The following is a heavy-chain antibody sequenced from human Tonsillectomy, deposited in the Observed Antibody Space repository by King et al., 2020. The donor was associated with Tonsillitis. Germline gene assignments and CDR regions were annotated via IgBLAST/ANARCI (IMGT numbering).Heavy chain of an antibody. CDR2: ISWNSGSI. D-gene: IGHD2-15*01. J-gene: IGHJ4*02. Sequence: QLVQSGGGLVQPGRSLRLSCAASGFTFDDYAMHWVRQAPGKGLEWVSGISWNSGSIGYADSVKGRFTISRDNAKNSLYLKMNSRRAEDTALYYCAKGRYCSGGSCPIGDYWGQGTLVTVSS. CDR3: AKGRYCSGGSCPIGDY. CDR1: GFTFDDYA. V-gene: IGHV3-9*01.